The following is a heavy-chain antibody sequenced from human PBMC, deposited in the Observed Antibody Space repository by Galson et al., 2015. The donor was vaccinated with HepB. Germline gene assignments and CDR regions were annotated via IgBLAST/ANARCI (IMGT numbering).Heavy chain of an antibody. CDR1: GGSFSGYY. J-gene: IGHJ5*02. CDR2: INHSGST. Sequence: ETLSLTCAVYGGSFSGYYWSWIRQPPGKGLEWIGEINHSGSTNYNPSLKSRVTISVDTSKNQFSLKLSSVTAADTAVYYCARGYYGSSGYSRNWFDPWGQGTLVTVSS. V-gene: IGHV4-34*01. CDR3: ARGYYGSSGYSRNWFDP. D-gene: IGHD6-13*01.